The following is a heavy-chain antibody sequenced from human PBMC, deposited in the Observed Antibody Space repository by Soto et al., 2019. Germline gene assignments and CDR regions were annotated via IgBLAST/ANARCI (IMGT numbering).Heavy chain of an antibody. CDR3: ATEESGASGWLDP. CDR2: IIPIFGTA. Sequence: SVKVSCKASGGTFSSYAISWVRQAPGQGLEWMGGIIPIFGTANYAQKFQGRVTITADESTSTAYMELSSLRSEDTAIYYCATEESGASGWLDPWGQGTLVTVSS. V-gene: IGHV1-69*13. D-gene: IGHD3-10*01. CDR1: GGTFSSYA. J-gene: IGHJ5*02.